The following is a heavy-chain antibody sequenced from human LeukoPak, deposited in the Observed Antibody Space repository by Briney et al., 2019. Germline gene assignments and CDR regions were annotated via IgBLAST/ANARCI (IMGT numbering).Heavy chain of an antibody. CDR3: ARTSGGYSSSSDY. CDR1: GGSISSSNW. J-gene: IGHJ4*02. CDR2: IYHSGST. Sequence: SETLSLTCADSGGSISSSNWWSWVRQSPGKGLEWIGEIYHSGSTNYNPSPKSRVTVSMDKSKNQFSLKLTSVTAADTAVYYCARTSGGYSSSSDYWGQGTLVTVSS. V-gene: IGHV4-4*02. D-gene: IGHD6-13*01.